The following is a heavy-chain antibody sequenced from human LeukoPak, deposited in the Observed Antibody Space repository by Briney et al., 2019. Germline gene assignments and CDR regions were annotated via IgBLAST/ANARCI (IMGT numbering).Heavy chain of an antibody. CDR2: ISGSGGST. V-gene: IGHV3-23*01. Sequence: GGSLRLSCAASGFIFSTYGMYWVRQAPGKGLEWVSAISGSGGSTYYADSVKGRFTISRDNSKNTLYLQMNSLRAEDTAVYYCAKAKQWLVLFYFDYWGQGTLVTVSS. J-gene: IGHJ4*02. CDR1: GFIFSTYG. CDR3: AKAKQWLVLFYFDY. D-gene: IGHD6-19*01.